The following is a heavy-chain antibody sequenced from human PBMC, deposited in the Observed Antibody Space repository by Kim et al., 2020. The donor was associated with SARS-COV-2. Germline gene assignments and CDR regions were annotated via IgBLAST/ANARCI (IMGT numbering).Heavy chain of an antibody. J-gene: IGHJ4*02. CDR3: AREVQHSNSFDY. CDR1: GFTLTDYY. D-gene: IGHD2-21*01. V-gene: IGHV1-2*02. CDR2: INPDSGGT. Sequence: DSVKVSCKASGFTLTDYYMHWVRQAPGQGLEWIGWINPDSGGTNYAPKFQGRVTVTRDTSINTAYMELTRLTSDDTAVYYCAREVQHSNSFDYWGQGTLVTVSS.